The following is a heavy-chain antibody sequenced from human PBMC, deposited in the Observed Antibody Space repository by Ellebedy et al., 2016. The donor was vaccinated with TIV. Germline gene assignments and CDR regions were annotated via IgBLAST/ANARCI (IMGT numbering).Heavy chain of an antibody. Sequence: SEPLSLTXPVSGCSINSDSDYWSWIRQPAGKGVEWIGRIYAIGSTSYNPSLQSRVIMSLDTSNNQFSLKLSSVTAADTAVYYCARGTGGAVRDWGQGTLVTVSS. V-gene: IGHV4-61*02. CDR2: IYAIGST. J-gene: IGHJ4*02. CDR3: ARGTGGAVRD. CDR1: GCSINSDSDY. D-gene: IGHD3-10*01.